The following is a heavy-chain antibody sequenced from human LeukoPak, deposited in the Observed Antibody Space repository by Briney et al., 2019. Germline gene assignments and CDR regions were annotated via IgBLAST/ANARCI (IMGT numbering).Heavy chain of an antibody. D-gene: IGHD6-19*01. J-gene: IGHJ4*02. V-gene: IGHV3-30*04. CDR3: AKDAEQWLVGFDY. Sequence: PGGSLRLSCAASGFTFSNYAMHWVRQAPGKGLEWVAIISYDGSNNYYADSVKGRFTISRDNSKNTLYLQMNSLRAEDTAVYYCAKDAEQWLVGFDYWGQGTLVTVSS. CDR2: ISYDGSNN. CDR1: GFTFSNYA.